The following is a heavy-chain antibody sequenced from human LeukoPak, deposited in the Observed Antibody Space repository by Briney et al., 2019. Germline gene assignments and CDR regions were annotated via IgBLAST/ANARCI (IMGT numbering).Heavy chain of an antibody. CDR1: GFTFSRYN. J-gene: IGHJ4*02. D-gene: IGHD3-22*01. Sequence: GGSLRLSCAASGFTFSRYNMNWVRQAPGKGLEWLSSISSSSSDIYYADSVQGRVTISRDNAKNSLYLQMNSLRAEDTAVYYCARDQYYDSSGYNFDYWGQGTLVTVSS. CDR2: ISSSSSDI. V-gene: IGHV3-21*01. CDR3: ARDQYYDSSGYNFDY.